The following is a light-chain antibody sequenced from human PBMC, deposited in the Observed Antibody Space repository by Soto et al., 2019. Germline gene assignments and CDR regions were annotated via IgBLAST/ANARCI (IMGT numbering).Light chain of an antibody. J-gene: IGKJ4*01. CDR1: QGISSY. Sequence: DIQLTQSPSFLSASVGDRVTITCRASQGISSYLAWYQQKPGKAPKLLIYAASTLHSGVPSRFSGSGSGTEFTLTISSLQPEDFATYYCQQLNSYPRSTFGGGTKVDIK. V-gene: IGKV1-9*01. CDR3: QQLNSYPRST. CDR2: AAS.